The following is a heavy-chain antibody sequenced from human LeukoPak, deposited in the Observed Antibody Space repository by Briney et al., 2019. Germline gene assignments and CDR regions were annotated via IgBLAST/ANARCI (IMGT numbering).Heavy chain of an antibody. CDR2: IIPIFGTA. CDR3: AIRLRVVVITGYFDY. J-gene: IGHJ4*02. Sequence: SVKLSCKASGGTFSSYAISWVRQAPGQGLEWMGGIIPIFGTANYAQKFQGRVTITTDESTSTAYMELSSLRSEDTAVYYCAIRLRVVVITGYFDYWGQGTLVTVSS. D-gene: IGHD3-22*01. V-gene: IGHV1-69*05. CDR1: GGTFSSYA.